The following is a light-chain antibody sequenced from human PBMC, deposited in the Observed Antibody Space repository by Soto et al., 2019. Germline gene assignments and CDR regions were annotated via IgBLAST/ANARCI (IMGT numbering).Light chain of an antibody. Sequence: QSVLSQPPSASETPGQRVTISCSGSTSNIGSRSVHWFQQFPGTAPKLLIYRDSQRPSGVPDRFSGSKSGTSASLAISGLRSDDEADYYCAAWDDSRRAWVFGGGTQLTVL. CDR3: AAWDDSRRAWV. CDR1: TSNIGSRS. J-gene: IGLJ3*02. CDR2: RDS. V-gene: IGLV1-47*01.